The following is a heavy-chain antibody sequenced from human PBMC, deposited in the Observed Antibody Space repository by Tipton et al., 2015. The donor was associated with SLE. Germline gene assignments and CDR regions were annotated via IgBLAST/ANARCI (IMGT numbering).Heavy chain of an antibody. J-gene: IGHJ1*01. D-gene: IGHD6-13*01. CDR3: ARQLAAAGDGLRH. Sequence: TLSLTCTVSGGSLSSSSYYWGWIRQPPGKGLEWIGSIYYSGSTYYNPSLKSRVTISVDTSKNQFSLKLSSVTAADTAVYYCARQLAAAGDGLRHWGPGTLVTVSS. CDR2: IYYSGST. V-gene: IGHV4-39*07. CDR1: GGSLSSSSYY.